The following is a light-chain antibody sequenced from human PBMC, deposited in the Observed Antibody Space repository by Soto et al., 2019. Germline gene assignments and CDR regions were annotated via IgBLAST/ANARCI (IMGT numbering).Light chain of an antibody. CDR1: QSISTN. J-gene: IGKJ1*01. Sequence: EVVMTQSPATLSVSPGERATLSCRASQSISTNLAWYQQKPGQAHRLLMYGASTRATGVPARFSGSGSGTEFTLTISSLQSEDFAVYSCQQYGSWPPTWSFGQGTKVEVK. V-gene: IGKV3-15*01. CDR3: QQYGSWPPTWS. CDR2: GAS.